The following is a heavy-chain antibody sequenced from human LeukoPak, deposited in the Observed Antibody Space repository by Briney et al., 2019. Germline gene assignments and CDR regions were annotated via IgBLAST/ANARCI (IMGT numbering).Heavy chain of an antibody. CDR3: ARAYYDFWSGYSYMDV. CDR1: GFTFSSYA. Sequence: PGGSLRLSCAASGFTFSSYAMSWVRQAPGKGLEWVSVIYSGGSTYYADSVKGRFTISRDNSKNTLYLQMNSLRAEDTAVYYCARAYYDFWSGYSYMDVWGKGTTVTVSS. CDR2: IYSGGST. J-gene: IGHJ6*03. V-gene: IGHV3-53*01. D-gene: IGHD3-3*01.